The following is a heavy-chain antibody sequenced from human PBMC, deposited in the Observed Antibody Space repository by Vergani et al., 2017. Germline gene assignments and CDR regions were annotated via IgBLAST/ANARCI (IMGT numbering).Heavy chain of an antibody. CDR1: GFTFSSYA. V-gene: IGHV3-23*01. CDR3: AKVGRVTSDYGYCDY. Sequence: ELQLLESGGGLVQPGGSLRLSCAASGFTFSSYAMSWVRQAPGKGLEWVSAISGSGGSTYYADSVKGRFTISRDNSKKTLSPQMRSLRADDTAVYYCAKVGRVTSDYGYCDYWGQGALVTVSS. D-gene: IGHD4-17*01. J-gene: IGHJ4*02. CDR2: ISGSGGST.